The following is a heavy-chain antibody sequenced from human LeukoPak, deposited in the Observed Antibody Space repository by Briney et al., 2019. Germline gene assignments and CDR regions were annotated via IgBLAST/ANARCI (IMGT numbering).Heavy chain of an antibody. CDR3: ARITGRDYYMDV. Sequence: SVKVSCKASGGSFSSYSIIWVRQAPGQGLEWMGGIIPIFATANYAQRFQGRVTIIADKSTSTAYMELSSLRSEDTAVYYCARITGRDYYMDVWGKGTTITVSS. J-gene: IGHJ6*03. D-gene: IGHD3-10*01. CDR2: IIPIFATA. V-gene: IGHV1-69*06. CDR1: GGSFSSYS.